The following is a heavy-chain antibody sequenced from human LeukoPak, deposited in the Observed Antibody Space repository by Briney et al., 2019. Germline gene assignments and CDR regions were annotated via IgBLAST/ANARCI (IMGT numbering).Heavy chain of an antibody. V-gene: IGHV3-30*18. CDR3: AKSYDLFDY. CDR2: ISYDGSNK. Sequence: GGSLRLSCAASGFTFSSYWMSWVRQAPGKGLEWVAVISYDGSNKYYADSAKGRFTISRDNSKNTLYLQMNSLRAEDTAVYYCAKSYDLFDYWGQGTLVTVSS. D-gene: IGHD3-3*01. CDR1: GFTFSSYW. J-gene: IGHJ4*02.